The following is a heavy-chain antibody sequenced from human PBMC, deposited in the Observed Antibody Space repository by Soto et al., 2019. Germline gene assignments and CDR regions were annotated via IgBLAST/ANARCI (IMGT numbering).Heavy chain of an antibody. CDR3: ARDLEERLLTYWLDP. CDR1: EYSFIGYH. D-gene: IGHD2-21*02. J-gene: IGHJ5*02. Sequence: GASVKVSCKASEYSFIGYHIHWVRQAPGQGLEWMGWINPINGATNYAQKFQGRVTMTRETSISTAYMELSSLRFDDTAVYYCARDLEERLLTYWLDPWGQGTLVTVS. V-gene: IGHV1-2*02. CDR2: INPINGAT.